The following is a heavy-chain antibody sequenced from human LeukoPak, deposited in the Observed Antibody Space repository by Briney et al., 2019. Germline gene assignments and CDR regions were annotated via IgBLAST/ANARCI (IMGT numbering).Heavy chain of an antibody. CDR1: GYSFTSYW. CDR3: ARQEGSYRSAFDY. Sequence: GESLKISCKGSGYSFTSYWIGWVRQMPGKGREWMGIIYPGDSDTRYSPSFQGQVTISADKSINTAYLQWTSLKASDTAIYYCARQEGSYRSAFDYWGQGTLVTVSS. CDR2: IYPGDSDT. V-gene: IGHV5-51*01. D-gene: IGHD3-16*02. J-gene: IGHJ4*02.